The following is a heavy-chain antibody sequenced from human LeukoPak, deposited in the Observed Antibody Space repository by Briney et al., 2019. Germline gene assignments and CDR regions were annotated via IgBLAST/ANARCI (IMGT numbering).Heavy chain of an antibody. D-gene: IGHD4-17*01. CDR2: IHYSGRS. V-gene: IGHV4-39*01. Sequence: PSETLSLTCTVSGGSISSSFYYWGWIRQPPGKGLEWIGSIHYSGRSYYNPSLKSRVTISVDTSKNQFSLKLTSVTAADTAAFYCARHGEYGDPFDYWGQGTLVTVSS. CDR3: ARHGEYGDPFDY. J-gene: IGHJ4*02. CDR1: GGSISSSFYY.